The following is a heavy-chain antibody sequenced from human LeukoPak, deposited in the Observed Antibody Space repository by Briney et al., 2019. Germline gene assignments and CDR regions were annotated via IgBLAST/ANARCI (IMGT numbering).Heavy chain of an antibody. D-gene: IGHD4-17*01. CDR1: GYTFTGYY. CDR3: ARETTEDHSRFDP. CDR2: INPNSGGT. V-gene: IGHV1-2*02. J-gene: IGHJ5*02. Sequence: ASVKVSCKASGYTFTGYYMYWVRQAPGQGLEWMGWINPNSGGTNYAQKFQGRVTMTRDTSISTAYMELSRLRSDDTAVYYCARETTEDHSRFDPWGQGTLVTVSS.